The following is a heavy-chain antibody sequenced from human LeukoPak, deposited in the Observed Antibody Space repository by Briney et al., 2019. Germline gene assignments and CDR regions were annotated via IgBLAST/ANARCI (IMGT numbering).Heavy chain of an antibody. D-gene: IGHD2-15*01. J-gene: IGHJ4*02. Sequence: ASVKVSCKAPGYTFTSYGISWVRQAPGQGLEWMGWISAYNGNTNYAQKLQGRVTMTTDTSTSTAYMELRSLRSDDTAVYYCARDVVVVAANPYYFDYWGQGTLVTVSS. CDR3: ARDVVVVAANPYYFDY. CDR1: GYTFTSYG. CDR2: ISAYNGNT. V-gene: IGHV1-18*01.